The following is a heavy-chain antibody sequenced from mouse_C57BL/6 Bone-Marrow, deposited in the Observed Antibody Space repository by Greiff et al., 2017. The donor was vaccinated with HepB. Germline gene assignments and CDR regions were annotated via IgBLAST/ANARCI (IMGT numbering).Heavy chain of an antibody. CDR1: GYTFTSYT. V-gene: IGHV1-4*01. CDR2: INPSSGYT. J-gene: IGHJ2*01. Sequence: QVQLQQSGAELARPGASVKMSCKASGYTFTSYTMHWVKQRPGQGLEWIGYINPSSGYTKYNQKFKDKATLTADKSSSTAYMQLRSLTSEDSAVYCCAREGGLRQESFDYGGQGTTLTVSP. CDR3: AREGGLRQESFDY. D-gene: IGHD2-2*01.